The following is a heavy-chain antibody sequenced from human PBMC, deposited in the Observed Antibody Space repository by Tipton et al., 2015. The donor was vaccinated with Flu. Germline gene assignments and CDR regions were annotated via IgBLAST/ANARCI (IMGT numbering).Heavy chain of an antibody. V-gene: IGHV4-59*08. J-gene: IGHJ4*02. CDR3: ARGEYSGYDWGNDY. CDR2: ISYSGRA. CDR1: GGSVNGYF. D-gene: IGHD5-12*01. Sequence: TLSLTCTVSGGSVNGYFWSWIRQPPGKGLEWIGSISYSGRASYNASLKSRVTISMDASTNQFSLRLTSVTAADTAVYYCARGEYSGYDWGNDYWGQGVLVTVSS.